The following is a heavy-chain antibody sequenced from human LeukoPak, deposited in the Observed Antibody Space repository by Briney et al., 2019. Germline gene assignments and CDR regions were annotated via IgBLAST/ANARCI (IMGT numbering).Heavy chain of an antibody. CDR1: GGSISSGSYY. V-gene: IGHV4-61*02. CDR2: IYTSGST. J-gene: IGHJ4*02. CDR3: ARELRDGYKSFDY. Sequence: PSETLSLTCTVSGGSISSGSYYWSWIRQPAGKGLEWIGRIYTSGSTNYNPSLKSRVTISVDTSKNQFSLKLSSVTAADTAVYYCARELRDGYKSFDYWGQGTLVIASS. D-gene: IGHD5-24*01.